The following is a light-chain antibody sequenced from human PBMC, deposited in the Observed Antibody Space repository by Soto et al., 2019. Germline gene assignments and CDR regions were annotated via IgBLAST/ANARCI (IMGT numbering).Light chain of an antibody. Sequence: EIVLRQSPGTLSLSPGERATLSCRASQSVSSSYLAWYQQKPGQAPRLHIYGASSRATGIPDRFSGSGSGTDFTLTIYRLEPEDFAVYYCQRYNNWPPITFGQGTRLEI. CDR3: QRYNNWPPIT. V-gene: IGKV3-20*01. J-gene: IGKJ5*01. CDR2: GAS. CDR1: QSVSSSY.